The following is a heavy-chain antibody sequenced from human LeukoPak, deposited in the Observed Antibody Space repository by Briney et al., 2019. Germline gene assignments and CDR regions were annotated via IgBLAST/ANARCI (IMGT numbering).Heavy chain of an antibody. Sequence: PSQTLSLTCTVSGGSISSGSYYWSWIRQPAGKGLEWIGRIYTSGSTNYNPSLKSRVTISVDTSKNQFSLKLSSVTAADTAVYYCARDGVRGVIPSRGDAFDIWGQGTMVTVSS. CDR1: GGSISSGSYY. CDR2: IYTSGST. J-gene: IGHJ3*02. V-gene: IGHV4-61*02. D-gene: IGHD3-10*01. CDR3: ARDGVRGVIPSRGDAFDI.